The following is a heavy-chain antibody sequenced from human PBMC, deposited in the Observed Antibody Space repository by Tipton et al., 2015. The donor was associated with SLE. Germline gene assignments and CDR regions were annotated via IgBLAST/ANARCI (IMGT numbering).Heavy chain of an antibody. CDR2: INHSGST. CDR3: ARDSGRRAFDI. CDR1: GGSFSGYS. J-gene: IGHJ3*02. V-gene: IGHV4-34*01. Sequence: TLSLTCAVYGGSFSGYSWTWIRQPPGKGLEWIGEINHSGSTNYNPSLKSRVTISVDTSKNQFSLKLSSVTAADTAVYYCARDSGRRAFDIWGQGTMVTVSS. D-gene: IGHD3-10*01.